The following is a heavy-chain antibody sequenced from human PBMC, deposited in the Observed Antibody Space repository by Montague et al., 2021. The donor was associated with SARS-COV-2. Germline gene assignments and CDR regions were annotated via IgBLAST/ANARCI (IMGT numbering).Heavy chain of an antibody. D-gene: IGHD3-22*01. CDR3: ARGHLSVSMIVVVFTSASYYFDH. CDR2: IKQNGST. CDR1: GGSFGDDH. V-gene: IGHV4-34*01. Sequence: SETLSLTCGVYGGSFGDDHWSWIRQPPGKGLEWIGDIKQNGSTNYNPSLKSRVTISVDTSKNQFSLKLTSVTAADTAVYFCARGHLSVSMIVVVFTSASYYFDHWGQGAQVTVSS. J-gene: IGHJ4*02.